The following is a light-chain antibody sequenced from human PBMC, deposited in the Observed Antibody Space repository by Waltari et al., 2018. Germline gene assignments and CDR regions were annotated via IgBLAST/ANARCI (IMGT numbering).Light chain of an antibody. CDR1: QTIYNKY. Sequence: EIVSTQSPGTLSLSPGDRATLSCRASQTIYNKYLAWYQQKSGQAPRLLLYGASSRATGIPDRFSGSGSGTDFTLTISRLEPEDFAVYFCQQFGTSPPTGFGPGTRLDVK. CDR3: QQFGTSPPTG. CDR2: GAS. J-gene: IGKJ3*01. V-gene: IGKV3-20*01.